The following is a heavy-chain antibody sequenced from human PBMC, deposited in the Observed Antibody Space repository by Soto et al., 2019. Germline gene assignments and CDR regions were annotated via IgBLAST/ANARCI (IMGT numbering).Heavy chain of an antibody. CDR2: IYPGDSDT. V-gene: IGHV5-51*01. D-gene: IGHD4-17*01. CDR1: GYSFTSYW. J-gene: IGHJ5*02. Sequence: LGESLKISCKGSGYSFTSYWIGWVRQMPGKGLEWMGIIYPGDSDTRYSPSFQGQVTISADKSISTAYLQWSSLKASDTAMYYCARQGAGGDYAWCRSGCFDPWGQGTLVTVSS. CDR3: ARQGAGGDYAWCRSGCFDP.